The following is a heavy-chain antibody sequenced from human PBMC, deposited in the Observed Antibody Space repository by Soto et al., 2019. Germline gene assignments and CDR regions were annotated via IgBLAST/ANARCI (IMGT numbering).Heavy chain of an antibody. V-gene: IGHV3-74*01. J-gene: IGHJ4*02. CDR3: ARKGAVAGFGY. Sequence: EVQLVESGGGLVQPGGSLRLCCAASGFTFSSYWLHWVRQAPGKGLVWLSRINSDGSSTNYADSMKGRFTIFRDNAKSTLYLQLKSVRAEDTAVYYCARKGAVAGFGYWGQGTLVTVSS. CDR2: INSDGSST. D-gene: IGHD6-19*01. CDR1: GFTFSSYW.